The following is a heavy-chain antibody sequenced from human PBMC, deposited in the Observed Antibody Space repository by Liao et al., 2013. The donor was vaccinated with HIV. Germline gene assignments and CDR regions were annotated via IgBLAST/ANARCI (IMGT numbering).Heavy chain of an antibody. Sequence: QVHLQQWGAGMLKPSETLSLTCAVYGGSFSGNYWSWIRQPPGKGLEWIGEINHSGSTNYNPSLKSRVTISVDTSKNQFSLKLSSVTAADTAVYYCARGGRRALLGGFPQRYWGQGTLVTVSS. CDR2: INHSGST. J-gene: IGHJ4*02. CDR1: GGSFSGNY. CDR3: ARGGRRALLGGFPQRY. D-gene: IGHD2-15*01. V-gene: IGHV4-34*01.